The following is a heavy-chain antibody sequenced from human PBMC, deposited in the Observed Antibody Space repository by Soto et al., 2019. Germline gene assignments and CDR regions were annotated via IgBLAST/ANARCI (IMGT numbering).Heavy chain of an antibody. CDR1: GFTFSHYW. CDR2: IKEDGSQK. CDR3: ARSGSEVYY. Sequence: EVQLVESGGDLVQPGGSLRLSCAVSGFTFSHYWMTWVRQAPGKGLEWVANIKEDGSQKNYVDSVKGRFTVSRDNAKNSLYLQMNSLRAEDTAVYYCARSGSEVYYWGQGTLVIVSS. J-gene: IGHJ4*02. V-gene: IGHV3-7*01. D-gene: IGHD3-10*01.